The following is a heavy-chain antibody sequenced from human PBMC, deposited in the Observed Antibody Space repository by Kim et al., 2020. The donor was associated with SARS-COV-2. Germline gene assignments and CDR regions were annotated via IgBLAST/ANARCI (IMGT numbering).Heavy chain of an antibody. V-gene: IGHV3-48*03. CDR3: ARDLGIAAAGNYYYGMDV. D-gene: IGHD6-13*01. J-gene: IGHJ6*02. Sequence: NGRFTISRDNAKNSLYLQMNSLRAEDTAVYYCARDLGIAAAGNYYYGMDVGGQGTTVTVSS.